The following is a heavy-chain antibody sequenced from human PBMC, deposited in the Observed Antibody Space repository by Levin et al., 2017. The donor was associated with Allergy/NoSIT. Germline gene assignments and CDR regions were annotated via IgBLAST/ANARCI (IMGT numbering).Heavy chain of an antibody. J-gene: IGHJ5*02. CDR2: IYTSGST. CDR1: GGSISSYY. V-gene: IGHV4-4*07. CDR3: AREAYGGNSWVGVLYNWFDP. Sequence: PSETLSLTCTVSGGSISSYYWSWIRQPAGKGLEWIGRIYTSGSTNYNPSLKSRVTMSVDTSKNQFSLKLSSVTAADTAVYYCAREAYGGNSWVGVLYNWFDPWGQGTLVTVSS. D-gene: IGHD4-23*01.